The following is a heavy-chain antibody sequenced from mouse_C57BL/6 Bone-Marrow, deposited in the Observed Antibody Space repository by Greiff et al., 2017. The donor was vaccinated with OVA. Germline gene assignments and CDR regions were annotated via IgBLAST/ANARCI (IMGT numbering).Heavy chain of an antibody. Sequence: QVQLQQSDAELVKPGASVKISCKVSGYTFTDHTIHWMKQRPVQGLDWIGYIYPRDGSTKSNEKFKGTATLTADKSSSTAYMQLNRLTSEDSAVYFGARNYYGSSSRYLEDWGTGTTVTGSS. J-gene: IGHJ1*03. V-gene: IGHV1-78*01. D-gene: IGHD1-1*01. CDR1: GYTFTDHT. CDR3: ARNYYGSSSRYLED. CDR2: IYPRDGST.